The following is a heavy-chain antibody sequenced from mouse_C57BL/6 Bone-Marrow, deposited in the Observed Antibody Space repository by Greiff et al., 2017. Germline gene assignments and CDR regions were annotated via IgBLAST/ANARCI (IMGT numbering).Heavy chain of an antibody. Sequence: VMLVESGPELVKPGASVKLSCKASGYTFTSYDINWVKQRPGQGLAWIGWIYPRDGSTKYNEKFKGKATLTVDTSSSTAYMELHSLTSEDSAVYFCARLEFDGSSGDWYFDVWGTGTTVTVSS. J-gene: IGHJ1*03. V-gene: IGHV1-85*01. CDR3: ARLEFDGSSGDWYFDV. CDR1: GYTFTSYD. CDR2: IYPRDGST. D-gene: IGHD1-1*01.